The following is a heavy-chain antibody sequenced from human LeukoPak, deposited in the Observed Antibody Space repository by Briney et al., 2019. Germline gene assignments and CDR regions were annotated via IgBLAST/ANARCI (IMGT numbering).Heavy chain of an antibody. V-gene: IGHV4-34*01. CDR3: ARVKHYFPWLPDY. D-gene: IGHD3-9*01. CDR1: GGSFSGYY. Sequence: PSETLSLTCAVYGGSFSGYYWSWIRQPPGKGLEWIGEINHSGSTNYNPSLKSRVTISVDTSKNQFSLKLSSVTAADTAVYYCARVKHYFPWLPDYWGQGTLVTVSS. J-gene: IGHJ4*02. CDR2: INHSGST.